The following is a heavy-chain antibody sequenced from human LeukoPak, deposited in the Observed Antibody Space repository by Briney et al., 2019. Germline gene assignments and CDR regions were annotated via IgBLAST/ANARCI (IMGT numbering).Heavy chain of an antibody. J-gene: IGHJ5*02. Sequence: SETLSLTCTVSGGSISSYSWSWIRQPAGKGLEWIGRIYTSGSTNYNPPLKNRVSMPLDTSKNQFSLKLNPVTAADTAAYYCAIESSVWGFDPWGQGTLVTVSS. D-gene: IGHD3-16*01. V-gene: IGHV4-4*07. CDR2: IYTSGST. CDR3: AIESSVWGFDP. CDR1: GGSISSYS.